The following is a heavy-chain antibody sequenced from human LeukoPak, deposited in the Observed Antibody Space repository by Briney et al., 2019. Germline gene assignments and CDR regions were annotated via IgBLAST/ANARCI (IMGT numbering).Heavy chain of an antibody. CDR2: IYYSGST. CDR1: GGSISSSSYY. D-gene: IGHD2-15*01. J-gene: IGHJ3*02. V-gene: IGHV4-39*07. Sequence: SETLSLTCTVSGGSISSSSYYWGWIRQPPGKGLEWIGSIYYSGSTYYNPSLKSRVTISVDTSKNQFSLKLSSVTAADTAVYYCARAQRYCSGGSCFQLRRSPPGAFDIWGQGTMVTVSS. CDR3: ARAQRYCSGGSCFQLRRSPPGAFDI.